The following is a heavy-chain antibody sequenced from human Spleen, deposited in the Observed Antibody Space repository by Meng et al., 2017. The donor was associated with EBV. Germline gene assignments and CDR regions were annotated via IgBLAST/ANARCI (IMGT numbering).Heavy chain of an antibody. Sequence: QVQLQESGPGLVEPSQTLSLTCTVSGGSFSTGGYYWSWIRQPPGKGLEWIGYISNIGRTYYNPSLKSRVTISVDTSKKQFSLKLSSVTAADTAVYYCARDVGRDYFDPWGRGTLVTVSS. CDR3: ARDVGRDYFDP. CDR2: ISNIGRT. J-gene: IGHJ4*02. V-gene: IGHV4-30-4*01. CDR1: GGSFSTGGYY.